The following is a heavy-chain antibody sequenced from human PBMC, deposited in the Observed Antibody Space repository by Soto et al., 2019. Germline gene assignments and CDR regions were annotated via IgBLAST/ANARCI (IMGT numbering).Heavy chain of an antibody. Sequence: QVQLQESGPGLVKPSQTLSLTCTVSGGSISSGGYYWNWIRQHPGKGLEWIGYINYSGSTYYNPSXXXXLXIXXATXKXQXXXXLTSVTAADXXVXYCARSVTPWGQGTLVTVSS. CDR2: INYSGST. CDR1: GGSISSGGYY. CDR3: ARSVTP. J-gene: IGHJ5*02. V-gene: IGHV4-31*01. D-gene: IGHD3-10*01.